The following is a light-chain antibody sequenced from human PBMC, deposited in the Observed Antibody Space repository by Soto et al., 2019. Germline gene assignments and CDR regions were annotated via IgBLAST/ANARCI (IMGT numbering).Light chain of an antibody. CDR1: SSDVGGYNY. CDR3: SSYTSSSGV. J-gene: IGLJ1*01. V-gene: IGLV2-14*01. CDR2: EVS. Sequence: QSALTQPASVSGSPGQSITISCTGTSSDVGGYNYVSWYQQHPGKAPKLMIYEVSNRPSGVSNRFSGSKSGNTASLTISGLQAEDEADYCCSSYTSSSGVFGTGTKVTVL.